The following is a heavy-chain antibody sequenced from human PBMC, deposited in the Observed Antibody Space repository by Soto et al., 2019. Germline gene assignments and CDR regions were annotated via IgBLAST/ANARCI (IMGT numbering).Heavy chain of an antibody. J-gene: IGHJ5*02. CDR2: IYYSGST. CDR1: GGSISSSSYY. Sequence: QLQLQESGPGLVKPSETLSLTCTVSGGSISSSSYYWGWIRQPPGKGLEWIGSIYYSGSTYYNPSLKSRVTISVDTSKNQFSLKLSSVTAADTAVYYCARRPSVAATPSWFDPWGQGTLVTVSS. V-gene: IGHV4-39*01. D-gene: IGHD6-19*01. CDR3: ARRPSVAATPSWFDP.